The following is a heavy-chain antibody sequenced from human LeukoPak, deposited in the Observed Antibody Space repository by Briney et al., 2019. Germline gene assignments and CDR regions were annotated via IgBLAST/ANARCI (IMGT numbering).Heavy chain of an antibody. J-gene: IGHJ4*02. D-gene: IGHD5-24*01. V-gene: IGHV1-69*04. CDR1: GGTFSSYA. Sequence: SVKVSCKASGGTFSSYAISWVRQAPGQGLEWMGRIIPILGIANYAQKFQGRVTITADKSTSTAYMELSSLRPEDTAVYYCARDRNVEMATISGYDYWGQGTLVTVSS. CDR3: ARDRNVEMATISGYDY. CDR2: IIPILGIA.